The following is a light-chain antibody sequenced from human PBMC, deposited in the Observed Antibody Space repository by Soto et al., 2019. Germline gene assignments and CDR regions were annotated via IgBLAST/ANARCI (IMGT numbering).Light chain of an antibody. CDR1: QSVSSSY. Sequence: EIVLTQSPGTLSLSPGERATLSCRASQSVSSSYLAWYQQKPGQAPRLLIYGASSRATGIPDRFSGSGSGTAFTLTISRLAPEDFAVYYCQQYSSSPRLYTLGPGTKVDIK. CDR3: QQYSSSPRLYT. V-gene: IGKV3-20*01. J-gene: IGKJ3*01. CDR2: GAS.